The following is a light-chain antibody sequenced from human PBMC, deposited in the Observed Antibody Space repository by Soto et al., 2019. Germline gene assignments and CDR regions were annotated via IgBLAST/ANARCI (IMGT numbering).Light chain of an antibody. J-gene: IGLJ2*01. CDR3: AAWDDSLNAVV. Sequence: QSVLTQPPSASGTPGQRVTISCSGSSSNIGSNTVNWYQQLPGTAPQLLIYSNNQRPSGVPDRFSGSKSGTSASLAISGVLSEDEADYYCAAWDDSLNAVVFGGGTKLTVL. V-gene: IGLV1-44*01. CDR2: SNN. CDR1: SSNIGSNT.